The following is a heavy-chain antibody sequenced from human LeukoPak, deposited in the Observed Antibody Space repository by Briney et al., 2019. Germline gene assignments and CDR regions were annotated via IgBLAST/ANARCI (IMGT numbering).Heavy chain of an antibody. D-gene: IGHD7-27*01. J-gene: IGHJ4*02. CDR2: INAGNGNT. V-gene: IGHV1-3*01. Sequence: GASVKVSCKASGYTFTTYAMHWVRQAPGQRLEWMGWINAGNGNTKYSQKFQGRVTITRDTSASTAYMELGSLRSEDTAVYYCARDQRLGNFDYWGQGTLVTVSS. CDR3: ARDQRLGNFDY. CDR1: GYTFTTYA.